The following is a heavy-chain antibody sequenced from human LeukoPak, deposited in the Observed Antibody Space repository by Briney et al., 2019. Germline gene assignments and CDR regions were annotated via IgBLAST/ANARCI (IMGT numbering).Heavy chain of an antibody. CDR2: ISPRGGGT. CDR3: ARDLAWGAFDY. J-gene: IGHJ4*02. V-gene: IGHV3-23*01. Sequence: GGSLRLSCAASGFTFSKSGMNWVRQAPGKGLEWLSGISPRGGGTYYADSVKGRFTISRDDSKNTLSLQMNSLTVEDTAVYYCARDLAWGAFDYWGQGTLVTVSS. CDR1: GFTFSKSG. D-gene: IGHD7-27*01.